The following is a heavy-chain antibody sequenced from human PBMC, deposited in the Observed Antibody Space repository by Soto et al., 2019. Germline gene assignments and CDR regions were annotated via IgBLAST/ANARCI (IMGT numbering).Heavy chain of an antibody. CDR3: ARANGMDV. CDR1: GFNFSSCW. J-gene: IGHJ6*02. V-gene: IGHV3-7*03. CDR2: IKQDGSEK. Sequence: RLSCAASGFNFSSCWVSWVRQAPGKGLEWVANIKQDGSEKYYVDSVKGRFTISRDNAKNSLYLQMNSLRAEDTAVYYCARANGMDVWGQGTTVTVSS.